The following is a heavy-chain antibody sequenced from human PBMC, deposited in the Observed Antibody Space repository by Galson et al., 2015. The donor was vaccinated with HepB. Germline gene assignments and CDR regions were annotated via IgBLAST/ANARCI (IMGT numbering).Heavy chain of an antibody. CDR1: GYTFTSYG. V-gene: IGHV1-18*04. D-gene: IGHD5-24*01. J-gene: IGHJ3*01. Sequence: SLRVSCTASGYTFTSYGISWVRQAPGQGLEWMGWISGYNGNTNYAQKVQGRVTMTTDTSTSTTYMQLKSLRSDDTAVYDCAKDRNGRVQFDYHCGIDVWGQGTMVTVSS. CDR2: ISGYNGNT. CDR3: AKDRNGRVQFDYHCGIDV.